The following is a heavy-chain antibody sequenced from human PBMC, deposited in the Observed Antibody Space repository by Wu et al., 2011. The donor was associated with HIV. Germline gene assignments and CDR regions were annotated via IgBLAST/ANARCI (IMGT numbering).Heavy chain of an antibody. Sequence: SVKVSCKASGYTFTGYYMHWVRQAPGQGLEWMGWIDPNSGGTRFAQKFQGRVTMTRDTSITTAYMELSRLRSDDTAVYYCARGTDSHYYYYYYMDVWGKGTTVTVSS. J-gene: IGHJ6*03. CDR3: ARGTDSHYYYYYYMDV. CDR1: GYTFTGYY. D-gene: IGHD3-22*01. V-gene: IGHV1-2*02. CDR2: IDPNSGGT.